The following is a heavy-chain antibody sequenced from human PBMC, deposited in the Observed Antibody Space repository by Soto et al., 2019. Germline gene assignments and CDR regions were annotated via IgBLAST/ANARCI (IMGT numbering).Heavy chain of an antibody. V-gene: IGHV3-30-3*01. J-gene: IGHJ5*02. CDR1: GFTFSSYA. CDR2: ISYDGSNK. Sequence: GGSLRLSCAASGFTFSSYAMHWVRQAPGKGLEWVAVISYDGSNKYYADSVKGRFTISRDNSKNTLYLQMNSLRAEDTAVYYCARAPGSSSSGRSWFDPWGQGTLVTVSS. CDR3: ARAPGSSSSGRSWFDP. D-gene: IGHD6-6*01.